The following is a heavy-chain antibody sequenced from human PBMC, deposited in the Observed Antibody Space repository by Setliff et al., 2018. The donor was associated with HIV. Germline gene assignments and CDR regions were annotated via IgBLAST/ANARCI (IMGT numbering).Heavy chain of an antibody. J-gene: IGHJ4*02. Sequence: GGSVKVSCKTSGYAFTDYSIHWVRQAPGQGLEWVGRINPDSRGTNYAQTFQGRVTMTRDTSVNTAYMELSRLKSDDTAVFYCARGVKGIATTGKYYFDYWGQGTLVTVSS. CDR3: ARGVKGIATTGKYYFDY. D-gene: IGHD6-13*01. V-gene: IGHV1-2*06. CDR2: INPDSRGT. CDR1: GYAFTDYS.